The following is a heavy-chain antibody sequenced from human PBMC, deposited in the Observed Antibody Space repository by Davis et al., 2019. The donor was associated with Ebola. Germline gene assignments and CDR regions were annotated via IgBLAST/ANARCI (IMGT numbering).Heavy chain of an antibody. J-gene: IGHJ4*02. CDR1: GGSISSYY. CDR3: ARRDSSSWYGEYYFDY. CDR2: IYYSGST. V-gene: IGHV4-59*06. D-gene: IGHD6-13*01. Sequence: GSLRPSCTVPGGSISSYYWSWIRQPPGKGLEWIGYIYYSGSTYYNPSLKSRVTISVDTSKNQFSLKLSSVTAADTAVYYCARRDSSSWYGEYYFDYWGQGTLVTVSS.